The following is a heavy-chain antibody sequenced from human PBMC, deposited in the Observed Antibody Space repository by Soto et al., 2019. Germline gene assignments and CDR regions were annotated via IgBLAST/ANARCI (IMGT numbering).Heavy chain of an antibody. J-gene: IGHJ4*02. CDR3: ARDGYRYYYDSSGYYLDF. Sequence: PGPSVKVSCKASGYTFTGYYIHWVRQAPEQGLEWMGWINPNSGGTNFQQKFQGRVTMTRAMSTNTVYMELSSLSSDDTAVYYCARDGYRYYYDSSGYYLDFWGQGTLVTVSS. D-gene: IGHD3-22*01. V-gene: IGHV1-2*02. CDR2: INPNSGGT. CDR1: GYTFTGYY.